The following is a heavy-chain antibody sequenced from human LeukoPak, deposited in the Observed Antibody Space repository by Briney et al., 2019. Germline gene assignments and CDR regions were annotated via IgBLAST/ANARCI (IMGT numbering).Heavy chain of an antibody. V-gene: IGHV1-2*06. CDR1: GYTFTDYY. CDR2: INPNSGGT. Sequence: ASVKVSCKASGYTFTDYYIHWVRQAPGQGLEWMGLINPNSGGTNYAQKFQGRVTMTRATSISTAYMELSRLRSDDTAVYYCARVYYDSSGYYFVDFDYWGQGTLVTVSS. CDR3: ARVYYDSSGYYFVDFDY. J-gene: IGHJ4*02. D-gene: IGHD3-22*01.